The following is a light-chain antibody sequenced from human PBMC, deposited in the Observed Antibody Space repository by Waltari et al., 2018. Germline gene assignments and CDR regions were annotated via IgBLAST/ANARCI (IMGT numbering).Light chain of an antibody. CDR3: AAWDDSLSAYV. CDR2: RRC. Sequence: QSVLTQPPSASGTPGQEVTISCSGTSSSVGSNFVFWYQQLPGAARKLRIFRRCRRPSWVPDRISGSKSGTSASLVITGLRSEDEADYYCAAWDDSLSAYVFGTGTKVTVL. V-gene: IGLV1-47*01. CDR1: SSSVGSNF. J-gene: IGLJ1*01.